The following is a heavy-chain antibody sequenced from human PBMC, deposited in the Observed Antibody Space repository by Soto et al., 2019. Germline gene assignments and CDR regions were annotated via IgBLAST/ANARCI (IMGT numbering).Heavy chain of an antibody. CDR1: GFSVNSNY. CDR3: ARDRGDY. CDR2: IYSVGSA. Sequence: EVQLVESGGGLIQPGGSLRFSCAASGFSVNSNYMSWVRQAPGKGLEWVSVIYSVGSAYYADSVKGRFTISRDNSKNTLYLQMNSLRAEDTAVYYCARDRGDYWGQGTLVTVSS. V-gene: IGHV3-53*01. J-gene: IGHJ4*02.